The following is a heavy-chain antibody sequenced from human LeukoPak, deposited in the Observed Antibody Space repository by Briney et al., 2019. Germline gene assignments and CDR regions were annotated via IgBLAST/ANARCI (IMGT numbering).Heavy chain of an antibody. CDR3: ARDLAVAGTWFDP. D-gene: IGHD6-19*01. CDR2: INHSGST. V-gene: IGHV4-34*01. CDR1: GGSFSGYY. Sequence: SETLSLTCAVYGGSFSGYYWSWIRQPPGKGLEWIGEINHSGSTNYNPSLKSRVTISVDTSKNQFSLKLSSVTAADTAVYYCARDLAVAGTWFDPWGQGTLVTVSS. J-gene: IGHJ5*02.